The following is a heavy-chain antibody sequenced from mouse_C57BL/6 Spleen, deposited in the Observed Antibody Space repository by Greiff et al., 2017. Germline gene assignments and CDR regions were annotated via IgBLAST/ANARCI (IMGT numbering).Heavy chain of an antibody. CDR3: AREGGVY. Sequence: VQLQESGPGLVKPSQSLSLTCSVTGYSITSGYYWNWIRQFPGNKLEWMGYISYDGSNNYNPSLKNRISITRDTSKNQFFLKLNSVTTEDTATYYCAREGGVYWGQGTLVTVSA. J-gene: IGHJ3*01. CDR2: ISYDGSN. V-gene: IGHV3-6*01. CDR1: GYSITSGYY.